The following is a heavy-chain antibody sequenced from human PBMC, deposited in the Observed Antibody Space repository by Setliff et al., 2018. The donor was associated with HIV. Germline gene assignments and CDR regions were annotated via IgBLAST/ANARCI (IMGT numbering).Heavy chain of an antibody. J-gene: IGHJ4*02. D-gene: IGHD1-26*01. CDR1: GRSFSGYY. V-gene: IGHV4-34*01. CDR3: ARSPVGTPEYYFDY. Sequence: SETLSLTCAVYGRSFSGYYWSWIRQPPGKGLEWIVSIPYSGSTYYNPSLKSRVSLSVDTSKNQFSLNLSSVTAADTAVYYCARSPVGTPEYYFDYWGQGTLVTVSS. CDR2: IPYSGST.